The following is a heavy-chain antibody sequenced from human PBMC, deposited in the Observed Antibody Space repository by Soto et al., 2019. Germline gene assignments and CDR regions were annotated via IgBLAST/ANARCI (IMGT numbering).Heavy chain of an antibody. Sequence: VQLLESGGGLVQPGGSLRLSCAASGFTFGTHAMSWVRQAPGKGLEWVSTVSGSGTTTFYADSVKGRFTISRDNSKNTLYLQMNGLRAEDTAVYYCAKDYYDSTGYYPFDYWGQGTLVTVSS. V-gene: IGHV3-23*01. CDR3: AKDYYDSTGYYPFDY. J-gene: IGHJ4*02. D-gene: IGHD3-22*01. CDR1: GFTFGTHA. CDR2: VSGSGTTT.